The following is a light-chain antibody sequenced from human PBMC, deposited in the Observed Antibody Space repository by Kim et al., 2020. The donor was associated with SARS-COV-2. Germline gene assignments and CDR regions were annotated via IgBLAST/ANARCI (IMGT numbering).Light chain of an antibody. J-gene: IGLJ2*01. CDR1: KYDVGYFNY. CDR3: ASYAGGSTLV. V-gene: IGLV2-8*01. Sequence: QSALTQPPSASGSRGQSVTISCTGTKYDVGYFNYVSWYQQQPGSAPKLIIFAVSKRPPGGPDRFSGSKSGNTASLTLSGLRDEDEGDYFCASYAGGSTLVFGTGTQLTVL. CDR2: AVS.